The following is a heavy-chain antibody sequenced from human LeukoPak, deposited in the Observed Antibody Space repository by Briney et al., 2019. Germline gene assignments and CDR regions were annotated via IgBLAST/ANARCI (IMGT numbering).Heavy chain of an antibody. J-gene: IGHJ4*02. Sequence: GGSLRLSCAASGFTFRSFTMNWVRQAPGKGLEWVANIKQDGSEKYYVDSVKGRFTISRDNAKNSLYLQMNSLRAEDTAVYYCASPKSWIQLWFSFDYWGQGTLVTVSS. D-gene: IGHD5-18*01. CDR2: IKQDGSEK. CDR1: GFTFRSFT. V-gene: IGHV3-7*01. CDR3: ASPKSWIQLWFSFDY.